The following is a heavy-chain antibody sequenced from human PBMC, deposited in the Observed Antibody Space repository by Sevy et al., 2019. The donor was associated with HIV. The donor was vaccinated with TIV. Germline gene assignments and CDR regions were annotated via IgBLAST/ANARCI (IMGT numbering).Heavy chain of an antibody. CDR3: ARSPMIRGGIGYYYHGVDV. D-gene: IGHD3-10*01. J-gene: IGHJ6*02. CDR1: GFTFSSYG. Sequence: GGSLRLSCAASGFTFSSYGMHWVRQAPGKGLEWVAVIWYDGDNKYYADSVKGRFTISRDNSKNTLYLQMHSLRVEDTAVYYCARSPMIRGGIGYYYHGVDVWGQGTTVTVSS. V-gene: IGHV3-33*08. CDR2: IWYDGDNK.